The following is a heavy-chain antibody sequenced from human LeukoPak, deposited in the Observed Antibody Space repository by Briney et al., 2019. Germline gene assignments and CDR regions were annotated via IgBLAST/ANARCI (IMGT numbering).Heavy chain of an antibody. CDR2: INHSGST. D-gene: IGHD1-26*01. CDR3: SRQYSGSLLFFEY. CDR1: GGSFSGYY. J-gene: IGHJ4*02. Sequence: SETLSLTCAVYGGSFSGYYWSWIRQPPGKGLEWIGEINHSGSTNYNPSLKSRVTISVDTSKNQFSLKLSSVTAADTAVYYCSRQYSGSLLFFEYWGQGTLVTVS. V-gene: IGHV4-34*01.